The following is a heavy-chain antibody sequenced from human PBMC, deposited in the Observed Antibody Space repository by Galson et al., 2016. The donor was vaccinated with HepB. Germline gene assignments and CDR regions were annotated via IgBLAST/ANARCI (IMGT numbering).Heavy chain of an antibody. CDR1: EFTVNSCG. D-gene: IGHD2-8*01. Sequence: SLRLSCAASEFTVNSCGMHWVRQAAGKGLEWVAYHGDNGDSQLYADAVRGRFTVSGDNARNTLVLQMNSLRIEDTALYYCTRDPPDRWSMIDWGQGTPVTVSS. CDR2: HGDNGDSQ. CDR3: TRDPPDRWSMID. V-gene: IGHV3-30*03. J-gene: IGHJ4*03.